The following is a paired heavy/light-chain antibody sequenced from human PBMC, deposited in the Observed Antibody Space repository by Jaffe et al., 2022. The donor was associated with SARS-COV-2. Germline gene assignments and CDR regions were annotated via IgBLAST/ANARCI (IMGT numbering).Heavy chain of an antibody. D-gene: IGHD3-9*01. CDR3: GHRDNLNYFDF. CDR1: GFSLKSRGEA. Sequence: QITLKESGPPLVKPTQTLTLTCTFSGFSLKSRGEAVGWIRQPPGQALEWLALIFWDDDTRYGPSLKNRLTITKDASKNQVVLTMASVDPVDTGTYYCGHRDNLNYFDFWGQGTVVTVSS. V-gene: IGHV2-5*05. CDR2: IFWDDDT. J-gene: IGHJ4*02.
Light chain of an antibody. CDR3: NSYTSSATFV. J-gene: IGLJ1*01. V-gene: IGLV2-14*03. CDR1: NSDVGASFDY. CDR2: NVK. Sequence: QSALTQPASVSGSPGQSITISCTGTNSDVGASFDYVSWYQHHPGEGPKLLIYNVKHRPPGVSYRFSGSRSGNTASLTISGLQAEDEADYFCNSYTSSATFVFGTGTKVTVL.